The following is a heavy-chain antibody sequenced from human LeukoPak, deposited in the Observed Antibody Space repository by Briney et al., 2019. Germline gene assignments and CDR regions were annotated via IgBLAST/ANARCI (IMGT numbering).Heavy chain of an antibody. CDR1: GTSFSSYY. CDR3: ARMTTGHDF. V-gene: IGHV4-34*01. CDR2: VNHSGYT. D-gene: IGHD4-17*01. Sequence: KPSETLSLTCAASGTSFSSYYWSWIRQPPGKGLEWIGEVNHSGYTNDNPSLKSRVTISVDTSKNQFSLRLRSVTAADTAVYFCARMTTGHDFWGQGTLVTVSS. J-gene: IGHJ4*02.